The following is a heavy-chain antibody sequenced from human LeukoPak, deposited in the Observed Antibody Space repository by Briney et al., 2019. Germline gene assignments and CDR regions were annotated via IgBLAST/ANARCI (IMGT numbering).Heavy chain of an antibody. D-gene: IGHD6-25*01. Sequence: SETLSLTCTVSGGSISSYYWSWIRQPPGKGLEWIGYIYYSGSTYYNPSLKSRVTISVDTSKNQFSLKLSSVTAADTAVYYCARDQRLLTYEHGMDVWGQGTTVTVSS. V-gene: IGHV4-59*12. CDR3: ARDQRLLTYEHGMDV. CDR1: GGSISSYY. J-gene: IGHJ6*02. CDR2: IYYSGST.